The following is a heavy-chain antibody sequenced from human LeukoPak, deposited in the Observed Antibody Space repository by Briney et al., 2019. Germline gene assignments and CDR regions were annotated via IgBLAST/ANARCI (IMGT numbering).Heavy chain of an antibody. D-gene: IGHD3-10*02. CDR3: AREMKVFGTDRGAFDI. Sequence: GGSLRLSCAASGFTFSSYWMHWVRQAPGKGRVWVSRINSEGSSTSYADSVKGRFTISRDNAKNTLYLQMNSLRAEDTAVYFCAREMKVFGTDRGAFDIWGQGAMVTVSS. CDR1: GFTFSSYW. V-gene: IGHV3-74*01. CDR2: INSEGSST. J-gene: IGHJ3*02.